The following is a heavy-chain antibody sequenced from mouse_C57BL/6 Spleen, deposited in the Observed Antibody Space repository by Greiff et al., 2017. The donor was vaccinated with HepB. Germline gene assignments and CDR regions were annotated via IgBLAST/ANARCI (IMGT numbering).Heavy chain of an antibody. D-gene: IGHD2-2*01. CDR1: GFSLTSYA. CDR3: ARNRGVTSAGDY. Sequence: VQLKESGPGLVAPSQSLSITCTVSGFSLTSYAISWVRQPPGKGLEWLGVIWTCGGTNYNSALKSRLSISKDNSKSQVFLKMNSLQTDDTARYYCARNRGVTSAGDYWGQGTSVTVSS. CDR2: IWTCGGT. J-gene: IGHJ4*01. V-gene: IGHV2-9-1*01.